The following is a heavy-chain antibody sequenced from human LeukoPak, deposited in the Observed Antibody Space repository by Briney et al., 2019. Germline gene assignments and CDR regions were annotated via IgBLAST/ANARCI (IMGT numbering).Heavy chain of an antibody. V-gene: IGHV4-39*07. CDR2: IHYSGAT. Sequence: SETLSPTCTVSGGSISSSSYYWGWIRQPPGKGLEWIGTIHYSGATYYNPSLKSRVTISVDTSENQFSLRLSSVTAADTAVYYCARMFDYYDSRGYFDHWGQGTLVTVSS. D-gene: IGHD3-22*01. CDR3: ARMFDYYDSRGYFDH. CDR1: GGSISSSSYY. J-gene: IGHJ4*02.